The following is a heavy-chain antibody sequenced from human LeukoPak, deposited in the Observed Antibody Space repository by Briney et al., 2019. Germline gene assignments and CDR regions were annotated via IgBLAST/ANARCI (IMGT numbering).Heavy chain of an antibody. CDR1: GFTFSSYS. J-gene: IGHJ6*02. CDR2: ISSSSSYI. CDR3: ARYNFWSGSRYGMDV. Sequence: PGGSLRLSCAASGFTFSSYSMNWVRQAPGKGLEWVSSISSSSSYIYYADSVKGRFTISRGNAKNSLYLQMNSLRAEDTAVYYCARYNFWSGSRYGMDVWGQGTTVTVSS. V-gene: IGHV3-21*01. D-gene: IGHD3-3*01.